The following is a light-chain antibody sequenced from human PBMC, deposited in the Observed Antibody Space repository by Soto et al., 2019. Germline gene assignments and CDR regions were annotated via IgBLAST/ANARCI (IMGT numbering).Light chain of an antibody. CDR1: QSISSSF. CDR2: GAS. V-gene: IGKV3-20*01. CDR3: QQYDNSPIT. Sequence: EIVLTQAPGILSLSPGERRSLSCGASQSISSSFLAWYQQKTGQAHRXXIYGASSRATGIPDRFSATVSETDFTLNLRRLQPEDCAVYYGQQYDNSPITFGQGTRLEN. J-gene: IGKJ5*01.